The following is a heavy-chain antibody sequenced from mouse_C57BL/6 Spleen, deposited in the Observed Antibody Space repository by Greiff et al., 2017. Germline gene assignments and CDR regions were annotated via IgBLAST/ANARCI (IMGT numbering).Heavy chain of an antibody. CDR1: GYTFTSYW. V-gene: IGHV1-59*01. Sequence: VQLQQPGAELVRPGTSVKLSCKASGYTFTSYWMHWVKQRPGQGLEWIGVIDPSDSYTNYNQKFKGKATLTVDTSSSTAYMQLSSLTSEDSAVYYCAPLLSSGAMDYWGQGTSVTVSS. CDR2: IDPSDSYT. J-gene: IGHJ4*01. CDR3: APLLSSGAMDY. D-gene: IGHD3-1*01.